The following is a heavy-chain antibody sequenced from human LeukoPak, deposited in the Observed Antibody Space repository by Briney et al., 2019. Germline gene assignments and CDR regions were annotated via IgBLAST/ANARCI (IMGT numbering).Heavy chain of an antibody. J-gene: IGHJ6*03. CDR3: ARVVSGVTTSRHYYMDV. CDR1: GGTFSSYT. CDR2: IIPILGIA. Sequence: APVKVSCKASGGTFSSYTISWVRQAPGQGLEWMGRIIPILGIANYAQKFQGRVTITADKSTSTAYMELSSLRSEDTAVYYCARVVSGVTTSRHYYMDVWGKGTTVTVSS. V-gene: IGHV1-69*02. D-gene: IGHD4-17*01.